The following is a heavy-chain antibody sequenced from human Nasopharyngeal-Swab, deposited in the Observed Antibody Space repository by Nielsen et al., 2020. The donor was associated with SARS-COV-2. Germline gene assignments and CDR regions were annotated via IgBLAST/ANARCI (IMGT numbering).Heavy chain of an antibody. J-gene: IGHJ3*02. CDR1: GYTFTSYG. Sequence: ASVQVSCKASGYTFTSYGISWVRQAPGQGLEWMGWISAYNGNTNYAQKLQGRVTMTTDTSTSTAYMELRSLRSDDTAVYYCASPATVVTLDAFDIWGQGTMVTVSS. CDR2: ISAYNGNT. CDR3: ASPATVVTLDAFDI. D-gene: IGHD4-23*01. V-gene: IGHV1-18*01.